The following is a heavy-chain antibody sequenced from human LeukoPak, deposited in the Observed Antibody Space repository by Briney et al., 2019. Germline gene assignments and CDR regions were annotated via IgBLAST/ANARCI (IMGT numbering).Heavy chain of an antibody. J-gene: IGHJ4*02. CDR2: ISSRGSTI. V-gene: IGHV3-48*03. D-gene: IGHD6-19*01. CDR1: GFTFSSYE. CDR3: AGVGGSSGWYHRPGGPYELDY. Sequence: GGSLRLSCAASGFTFSSYEMNWVRQAPGKGLEWVSYISSRGSTIYYADSVKGRFTISRDNAKNSLYLQMNSLRAEDTAVYYCAGVGGSSGWYHRPGGPYELDYWGQGTLVTVSS.